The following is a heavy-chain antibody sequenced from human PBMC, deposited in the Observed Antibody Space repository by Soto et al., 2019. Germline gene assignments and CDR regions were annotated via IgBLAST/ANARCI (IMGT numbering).Heavy chain of an antibody. CDR1: GGSIGSYSSY. V-gene: IGHV4-39*02. Sequence: QLQLQESGPGLVKPSETLSLTCTVAGGSIGSYSSYWGWIRQPPGKGLEWIGSIHYTGSTYYNPSLRSRVTISVDKSTNYFSLELTSVTAADTAVYYCALVRGLTPDFWGQGTLVTVSS. CDR3: ALVRGLTPDF. D-gene: IGHD3-10*01. CDR2: IHYTGST. J-gene: IGHJ4*02.